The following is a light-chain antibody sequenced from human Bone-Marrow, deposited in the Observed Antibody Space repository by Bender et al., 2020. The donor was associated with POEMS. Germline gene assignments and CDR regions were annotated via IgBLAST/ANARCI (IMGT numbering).Light chain of an antibody. V-gene: IGLV3-10*01. CDR1: ALPKRY. J-gene: IGLJ3*02. Sequence: SYELTQPPSVSVSPGQTARITCSGDALPKRYAYWYQQRSGQAPVLVIYEDNKRPSGIPERFSGSNSGNTATLTISGTQALDEAAYYCQAWDTGTAAVFGGGTTLTVL. CDR2: EDN. CDR3: QAWDTGTAAV.